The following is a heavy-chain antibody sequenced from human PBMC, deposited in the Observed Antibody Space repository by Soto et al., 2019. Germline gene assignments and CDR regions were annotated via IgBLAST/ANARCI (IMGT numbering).Heavy chain of an antibody. J-gene: IGHJ3*02. D-gene: IGHD2-15*01. CDR2: IRSKAYGGTT. Sequence: GGSLRLSCTASGFTFGDYAMSWFRQAPGKGLEWVGFIRSKAYGGTTEYAASVKGRFTISRDDSKSIAYLQMNSVKTEDTAVYYCTSGDCSGGSCYDDAFDIWGQGTMVTVSS. CDR1: GFTFGDYA. V-gene: IGHV3-49*03. CDR3: TSGDCSGGSCYDDAFDI.